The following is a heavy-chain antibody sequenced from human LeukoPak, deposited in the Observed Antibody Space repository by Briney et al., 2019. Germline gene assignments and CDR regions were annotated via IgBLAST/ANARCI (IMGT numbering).Heavy chain of an antibody. J-gene: IGHJ4*02. CDR2: MNPSGGST. CDR3: AREPYGDYVGPGDY. CDR1: GYKFTNYY. D-gene: IGHD4-17*01. Sequence: ASVTVSFKASGYKFTNYYMHWVRQAPGQGVEGMGIMNPSGGSTNYAQKFQGRVTVTRDTSTSTVYMELRSLRSDDTAVYFCAREPYGDYVGPGDYWGQGTLVTVSS. V-gene: IGHV1-46*01.